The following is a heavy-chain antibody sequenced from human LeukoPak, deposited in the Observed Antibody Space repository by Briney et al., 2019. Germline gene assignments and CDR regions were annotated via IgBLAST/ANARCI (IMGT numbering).Heavy chain of an antibody. Sequence: PGGSLRLSCAASGFTFSSYAMSWVRQAPGKGLEWVSAISGSGGSTYYADSVKGRFTISRDNSKNTLYLQMNSLRAEDTAVYYCAKGQLSGSYAGGEFDYWGQGTLVTVSS. CDR1: GFTFSSYA. CDR2: ISGSGGST. D-gene: IGHD1-26*01. CDR3: AKGQLSGSYAGGEFDY. J-gene: IGHJ4*02. V-gene: IGHV3-23*01.